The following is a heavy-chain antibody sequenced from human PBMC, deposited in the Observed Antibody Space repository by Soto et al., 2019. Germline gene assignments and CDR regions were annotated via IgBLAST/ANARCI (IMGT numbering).Heavy chain of an antibody. Sequence: PGGSLRLSCAASGFTFSSYAMSWVRQAPGKGLEWVSAISGSGGSTYYADSVKGRFTISRDNSKNTLYLQMNSLGAEDTAVYYCAKDWYSGYDRAGYFDYWGQGTLVTVSS. D-gene: IGHD5-12*01. J-gene: IGHJ4*02. CDR1: GFTFSSYA. V-gene: IGHV3-23*01. CDR2: ISGSGGST. CDR3: AKDWYSGYDRAGYFDY.